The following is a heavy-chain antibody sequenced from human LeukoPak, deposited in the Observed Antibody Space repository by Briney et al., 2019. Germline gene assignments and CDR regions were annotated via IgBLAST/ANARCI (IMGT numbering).Heavy chain of an antibody. CDR3: ARELVVPAAISSYDAFDI. Sequence: GGSLRLSCAASGFTFSSYAMHWVRQAPGKGLEYVSAISSNGGSTYYANSVKGRFTISRDNSKNTLYLQMGSLRAEDMAVYYCARELVVPAAISSYDAFDIWGQGTMVTVSS. CDR1: GFTFSSYA. V-gene: IGHV3-64*01. CDR2: ISSNGGST. D-gene: IGHD2-2*01. J-gene: IGHJ3*02.